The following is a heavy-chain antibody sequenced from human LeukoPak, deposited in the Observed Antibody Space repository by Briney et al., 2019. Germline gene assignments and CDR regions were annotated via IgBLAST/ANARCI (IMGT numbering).Heavy chain of an antibody. CDR3: AKSGGYYYYGMDV. Sequence: PGGSLRLSCAASGFTFSSHEMNWVRQAPGQGLEWVSYISSSGSTIYYADSVKGRFTISRDNAKNSLYLQMNSLRAEDTAVYYCAKSGGYYYYGMDVWGQGTTVTVSS. J-gene: IGHJ6*02. D-gene: IGHD5-12*01. V-gene: IGHV3-48*03. CDR2: ISSSGSTI. CDR1: GFTFSSHE.